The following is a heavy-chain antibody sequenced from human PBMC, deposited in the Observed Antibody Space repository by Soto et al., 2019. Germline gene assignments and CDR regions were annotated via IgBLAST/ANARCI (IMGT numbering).Heavy chain of an antibody. CDR2: IYYSGST. D-gene: IGHD6-13*01. CDR3: AGSSSSSWPNWFDP. CDR1: GGSISSYY. V-gene: IGHV4-59*01. Sequence: SETLSLTCTVSGGSISSYYWSWIRQPPGKGLEWIGYIYYSGSTNYNPSLKSRVTISVDTSKNQFSLKLSSVTAADTAVYYWAGSSSSSWPNWFDPWGQGTLVTVSS. J-gene: IGHJ5*02.